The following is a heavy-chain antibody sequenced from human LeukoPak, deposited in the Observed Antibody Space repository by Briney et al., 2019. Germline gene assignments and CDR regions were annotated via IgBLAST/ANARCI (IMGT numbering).Heavy chain of an antibody. V-gene: IGHV4-39*07. J-gene: IGHJ5*02. CDR3: ARETKIYGSGSKTTFDP. D-gene: IGHD3-10*01. Sequence: SETLSPTCTVSGASVSSSSYYWGWIRQPPGKGLEWIGSIYHSGSTYYNPSLKSRVTISVDTSKNQFSLKLSSVTAADTAVYYCARETKIYGSGSKTTFDPWGQGTLVTVSS. CDR2: IYHSGST. CDR1: GASVSSSSYY.